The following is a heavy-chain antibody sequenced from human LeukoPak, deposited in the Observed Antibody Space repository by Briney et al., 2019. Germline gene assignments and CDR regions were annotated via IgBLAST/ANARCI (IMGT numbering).Heavy chain of an antibody. J-gene: IGHJ5*02. V-gene: IGHV3-23*01. D-gene: IGHD5-24*01. CDR1: GFTFSSYA. CDR2: ISGSGGST. CDR3: AKGGLRDGYSYAS. Sequence: GGSLRLSCAASGFTFSSYAMSWVRQAPGKGLEWVSGISGSGGSTHYADSVNGRFTISRDNSKNTLSLQMNSLRAADTAVYYCAKGGLRDGYSYASWGQGTLITVSS.